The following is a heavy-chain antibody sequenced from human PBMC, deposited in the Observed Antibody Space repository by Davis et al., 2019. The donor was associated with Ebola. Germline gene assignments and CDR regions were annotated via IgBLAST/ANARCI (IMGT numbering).Heavy chain of an antibody. CDR3: ARVQMTTVTTWFDP. D-gene: IGHD4-17*01. V-gene: IGHV2-5*02. J-gene: IGHJ5*02. CDR1: GFSLSTSGVG. Sequence: SGPTLVKPTQTLTLTCTFSGFSLSTSGVGVGWIRQPPGKALEWLALIYWDGDKRYSPSLKSRLTITKDTSKNQVVLTMTNMDPVDTATYYCARVQMTTVTTWFDPWGQGTLVTVSS. CDR2: IYWDGDK.